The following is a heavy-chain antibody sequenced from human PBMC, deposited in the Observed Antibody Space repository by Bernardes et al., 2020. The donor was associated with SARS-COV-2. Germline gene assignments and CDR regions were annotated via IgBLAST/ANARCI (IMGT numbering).Heavy chain of an antibody. CDR2: LRSKPKGYAT. CDR1: GFNFTGSA. D-gene: IGHD4-17*01. V-gene: IGHV3-73*01. J-gene: IGHJ4*02. Sequence: GGSLSLSCAASGFNFTGSAIQWVRQPSGKGLETNGRLRSKPKGYATTDAASLKGRFVNSRDDPRNTAYLQIHSLKIEDTAVYYCTGDYLDWDQGTLVSVSS. CDR3: TGDYLD.